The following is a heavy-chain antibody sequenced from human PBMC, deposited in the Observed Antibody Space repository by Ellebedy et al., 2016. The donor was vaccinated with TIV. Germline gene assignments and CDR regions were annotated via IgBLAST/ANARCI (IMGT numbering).Heavy chain of an antibody. V-gene: IGHV4-30-2*01. D-gene: IGHD2-8*01. CDR2: IYHSGST. CDR3: ARGGIYCTNGVCYVRGWFDP. Sequence: LRLXXAVSGGSINSGGYSWSWIRQPPGKGLEWIGYIYHSGSTSHNPSLKSRVTISVDRSKNQFSLNLSSVTAADTAVYYCARGGIYCTNGVCYVRGWFDPWGQGTLVTVSS. CDR1: GGSINSGGYS. J-gene: IGHJ5*02.